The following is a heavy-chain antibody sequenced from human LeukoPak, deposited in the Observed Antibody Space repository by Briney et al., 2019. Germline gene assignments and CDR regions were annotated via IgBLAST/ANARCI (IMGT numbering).Heavy chain of an antibody. CDR3: ARDGSS. CDR1: GFTFSSYS. CDR2: ISDSSGTI. J-gene: IGHJ4*02. V-gene: IGHV3-48*01. Sequence: GGSLRLSCVASGFTFSSYSMNWVRQAPGKGLEWLSYISDSSGTIFYADSVKGRFTISRDNAKNSLYLQMNSLRAEDTAVYYCARDGSSWGQGTLVTVSS.